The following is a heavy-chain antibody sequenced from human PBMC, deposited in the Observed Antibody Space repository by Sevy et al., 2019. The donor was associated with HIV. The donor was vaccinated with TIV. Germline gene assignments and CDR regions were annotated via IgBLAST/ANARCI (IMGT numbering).Heavy chain of an antibody. V-gene: IGHV4-4*02. CDR3: ARDDSALYSYGLDL. D-gene: IGHD2-21*01. Sequence: SETLSLTCVVSGGSSSSSNWWSWVRQPPGKGLEWIGEIYHSGSTNYNPSLESRVSISIDKSKNHFSLKVNSVTAADTAVYYCARDDSALYSYGLDLWGQGTTVTVSS. CDR2: IYHSGST. J-gene: IGHJ6*02. CDR1: GGSSSSSNW.